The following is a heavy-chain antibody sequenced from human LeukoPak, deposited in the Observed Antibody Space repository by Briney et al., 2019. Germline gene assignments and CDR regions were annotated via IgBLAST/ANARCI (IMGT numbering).Heavy chain of an antibody. CDR2: IYYSGST. D-gene: IGHD3-22*01. J-gene: IGHJ5*02. CDR3: ARSSYDSSGYYGFWLDP. CDR1: GGSISSYY. Sequence: PSETLSPTCTVSGGSISSYYWSWIWQPPGKGLEWIGYIYYSGSTNYNPSLKSRVTISVDTSKNQFSLKLSSVTAADTAVYYCARSSYDSSGYYGFWLDPWGQGTLVTVSS. V-gene: IGHV4-59*08.